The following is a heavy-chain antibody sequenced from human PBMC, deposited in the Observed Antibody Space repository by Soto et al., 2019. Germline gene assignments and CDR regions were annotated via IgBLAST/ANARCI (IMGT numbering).Heavy chain of an antibody. CDR3: ARGGGSLGWFDP. CDR2: IYYSGST. V-gene: IGHV4-31*03. J-gene: IGHJ5*02. CDR1: GSSISSGGYY. D-gene: IGHD2-15*01. Sequence: QVQLQESGPVLVKPSQTLSLTCTVSGSSISSGGYYWNLLRQHPGKGLEWIGYIYYSGSTYYNPSLKSRVTISVDTSKNQFSLKLSSVTAADTAVYYCARGGGSLGWFDPCGQGTLVTVSS.